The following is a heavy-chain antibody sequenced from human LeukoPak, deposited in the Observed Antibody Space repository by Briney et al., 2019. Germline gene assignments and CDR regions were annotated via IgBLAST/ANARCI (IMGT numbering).Heavy chain of an antibody. V-gene: IGHV4-38-2*01. CDR2: IYHSGST. J-gene: IGHJ3*02. CDR3: ARHPPQTLDAFDI. Sequence: SETLSLTCAVSGYSISSGYYWGWIRQPPGKGLDWIGSIYHSGSTYYNPSLKSRVTISVDTSKNQFSLKLSSLTAAHTAVYYCARHPPQTLDAFDIWGQGTMVTVSS. CDR1: GYSISSGYY.